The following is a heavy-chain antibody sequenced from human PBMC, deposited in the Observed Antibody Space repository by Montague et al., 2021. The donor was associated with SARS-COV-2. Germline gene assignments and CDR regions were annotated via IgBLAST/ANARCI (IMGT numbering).Heavy chain of an antibody. Sequence: SETLSLTCTVSGSSISSYYWSWIRQPPGKGLEWIGYIYHSGSTNYNPSLKSRVTISVATSKNQFSLKLSSVTAADTAVYYCARDSRTDFDWLFPDSGSYYYYMDVWGKGTTVTVSS. CDR3: ARDSRTDFDWLFPDSGSYYYYMDV. D-gene: IGHD3-9*01. V-gene: IGHV4-59*01. J-gene: IGHJ6*03. CDR1: GSSISSYY. CDR2: IYHSGST.